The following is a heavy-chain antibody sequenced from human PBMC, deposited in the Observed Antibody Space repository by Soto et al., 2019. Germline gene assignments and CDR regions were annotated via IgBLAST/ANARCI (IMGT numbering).Heavy chain of an antibody. Sequence: QVQLQESGPGLVKPSETLSLTCIVFGGSVRSGHYYWSWLRQPPGKGLEWSGYIYYTGSTYYNLSLKSRVTISVDMSENQFSLKLSSVTAADTAVYYCARENHGDYDYWGQGTLVTVSS. D-gene: IGHD4-17*01. CDR1: GGSVRSGHYY. J-gene: IGHJ4*02. CDR2: IYYTGST. CDR3: ARENHGDYDY. V-gene: IGHV4-61*01.